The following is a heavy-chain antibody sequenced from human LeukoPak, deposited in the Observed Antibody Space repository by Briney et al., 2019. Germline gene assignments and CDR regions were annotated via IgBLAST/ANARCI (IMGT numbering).Heavy chain of an antibody. D-gene: IGHD3-10*01. J-gene: IGHJ4*02. V-gene: IGHV4-34*01. Sequence: EASETLSLTCAVYGGSFSGYYWSWIRQPPGKGLEWIGEINHSGSTNYNPSLKSRVTISVDTSKNQFSLKLSSVTAADTAVYYCASSGWFGESPINWGQGTLVTVSS. CDR1: GGSFSGYY. CDR3: ASSGWFGESPIN. CDR2: INHSGST.